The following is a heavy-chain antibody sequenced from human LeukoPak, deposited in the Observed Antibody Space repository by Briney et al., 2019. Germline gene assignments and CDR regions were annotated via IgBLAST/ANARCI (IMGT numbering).Heavy chain of an antibody. V-gene: IGHV1-69*04. J-gene: IGHJ5*02. CDR3: ARLDWFDP. CDR2: IIPILGIA. Sequence: SVKVSCKASGGTFSSYAISWVRQAPGQGVEWMGRIIPILGIANYAQKFQGRVTITADKSTSTAYMELSSLRSEDTAVYYCARLDWFDPWGQGTLVTVSS. CDR1: GGTFSSYA.